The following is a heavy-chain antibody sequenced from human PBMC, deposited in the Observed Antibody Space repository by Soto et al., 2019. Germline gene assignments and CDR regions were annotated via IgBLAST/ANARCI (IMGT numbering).Heavy chain of an antibody. CDR1: GYTFSSYG. Sequence: QVQLVQSGAEVKKPGASVKVSCKASGYTFSSYGISWVRQAPGQGREGMGWISAYNGNTKYAQKIQGRATMTTDTSPNTAYMDLRSLRYDDTAVDYCARDSPPVDYWGQGTLVTVSS. J-gene: IGHJ4*02. CDR2: ISAYNGNT. V-gene: IGHV1-18*01. CDR3: ARDSPPVDY.